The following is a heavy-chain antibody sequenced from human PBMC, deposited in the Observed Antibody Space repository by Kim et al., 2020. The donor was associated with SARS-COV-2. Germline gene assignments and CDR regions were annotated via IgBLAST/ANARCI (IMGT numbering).Heavy chain of an antibody. Sequence: RFTISRDNAKNSLYLQMNSLRDEDTAVYYCARVPNYYDSSGYYSAGAFDIWGQGTMVTVSS. D-gene: IGHD3-22*01. CDR3: ARVPNYYDSSGYYSAGAFDI. J-gene: IGHJ3*02. V-gene: IGHV3-48*02.